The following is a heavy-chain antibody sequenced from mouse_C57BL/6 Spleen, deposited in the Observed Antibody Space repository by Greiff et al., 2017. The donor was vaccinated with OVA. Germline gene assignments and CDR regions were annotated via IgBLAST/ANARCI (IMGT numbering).Heavy chain of an antibody. J-gene: IGHJ2*01. Sequence: QVQLQQSGAELARPGASVKLSCKASGYTFPSYGISWVKQRTGQGLEWIGEIYPRSGNTYYNEKFKGKATLTADKSASTAYMELRSLTSEDYAVYFCARYGGNYYFDDWGQGTTLTVSS. D-gene: IGHD1-1*02. CDR2: IYPRSGNT. V-gene: IGHV1-81*01. CDR3: ARYGGNYYFDD. CDR1: GYTFPSYG.